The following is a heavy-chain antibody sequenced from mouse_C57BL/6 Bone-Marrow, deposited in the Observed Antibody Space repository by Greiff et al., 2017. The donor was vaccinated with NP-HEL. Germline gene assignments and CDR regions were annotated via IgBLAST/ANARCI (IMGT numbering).Heavy chain of an antibody. J-gene: IGHJ2*01. Sequence: QVQLQQSGAELARPGASVKMSCKASGYTFTSYTMHWVKQRPGQGLEWIGYINPSSGYTKYTQKFKDKATLTADKSSSTAYMQLSSLTSEDSAVYYCARKYYGSSLLGWGQGTTLTVSS. CDR3: ARKYYGSSLLG. CDR1: GYTFTSYT. V-gene: IGHV1-4*01. D-gene: IGHD1-1*01. CDR2: INPSSGYT.